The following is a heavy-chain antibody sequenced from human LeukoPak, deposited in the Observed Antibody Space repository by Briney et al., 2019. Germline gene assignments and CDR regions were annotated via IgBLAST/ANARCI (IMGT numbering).Heavy chain of an antibody. Sequence: SETLSLTCTVSGGSISSSSYYRGWIRQPPGKGLEWIGSIYYSGSTYYNPSLKSRVTISVDTSKNQFSLKLSSVTAADTAVYYCARFVDTGAFDIWGQGTMVTVSS. V-gene: IGHV4-39*07. CDR3: ARFVDTGAFDI. CDR2: IYYSGST. J-gene: IGHJ3*02. D-gene: IGHD5-18*01. CDR1: GGSISSSSYY.